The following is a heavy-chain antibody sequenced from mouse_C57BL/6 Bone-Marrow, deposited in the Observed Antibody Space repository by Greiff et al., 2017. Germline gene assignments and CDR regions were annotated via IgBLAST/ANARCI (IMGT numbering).Heavy chain of an antibody. J-gene: IGHJ1*03. V-gene: IGHV1-52*01. Sequence: QVQLQQPGAELVRPGSSVKLSCKASGYTFTSYWMHWVKQRPIQGLEWIGNIDPSDSETHYNQKFKDKATLTVDKSSSTAYMQLSSLPSEDSAVYYCARGCYGYFDVGGTGTTVTVSS. CDR2: IDPSDSET. CDR3: ARGCYGYFDV. CDR1: GYTFTSYW.